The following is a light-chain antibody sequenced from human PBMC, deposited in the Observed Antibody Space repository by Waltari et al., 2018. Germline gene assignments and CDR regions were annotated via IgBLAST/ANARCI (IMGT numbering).Light chain of an antibody. CDR2: DDS. CDR3: QVWDLNSDHV. CDR1: HIGSKG. Sequence: SYVLTQPPSVSVAPGQTARIPWGGAHIGSKGVHWYQQKPGQAPVLVVYDDSDRPSGIPERFSGSNSGNTATLTISRVEAGDEADYICQVWDLNSDHVFGSGTMLTVL. V-gene: IGLV3-21*02. J-gene: IGLJ1*01.